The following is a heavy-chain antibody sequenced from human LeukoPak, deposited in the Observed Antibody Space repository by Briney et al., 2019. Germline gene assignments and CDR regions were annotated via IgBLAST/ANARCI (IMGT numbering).Heavy chain of an antibody. D-gene: IGHD6-6*01. CDR3: ARGGPFPSSSSSREYYLDY. CDR2: RSIYNGNT. J-gene: IGHJ4*02. CDR1: GYDFINYG. Sequence: GASMKVSCKAFGYDFINYGISWGRQAPGQGVEWEGWRSIYNGNTDYKLQGRVTMTTDTSTSTAYMEVRSLRSDDTAVYYCARGGPFPSSSSSREYYLDYWGQGTLVTVSS. V-gene: IGHV1-18*01.